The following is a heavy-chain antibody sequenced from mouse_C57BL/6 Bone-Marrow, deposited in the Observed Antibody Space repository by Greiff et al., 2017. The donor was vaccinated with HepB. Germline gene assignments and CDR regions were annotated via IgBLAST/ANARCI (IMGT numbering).Heavy chain of an antibody. CDR2: IYPGNSDT. J-gene: IGHJ2*01. CDR3: VPYYYGSFDY. D-gene: IGHD1-1*01. V-gene: IGHV1-5*01. CDR1: GYTFTSYW. Sequence: VQLQQSGTVLARPGASVKMSCKTSGYTFTSYWMHWVKQRPGQGLEWIGAIYPGNSDTSYNQKFKGKAKLTAVTSASTAYMTLSSLTNEDSAVYYCVPYYYGSFDYWGQGTTLTVSS.